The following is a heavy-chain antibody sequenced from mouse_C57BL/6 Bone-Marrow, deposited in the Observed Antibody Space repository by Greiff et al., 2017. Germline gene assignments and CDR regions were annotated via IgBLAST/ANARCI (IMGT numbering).Heavy chain of an antibody. Sequence: VQLQQSGPGLVAPSQSLSITCTVSGFSLTSYAISWVRQPPGKGLEWLGVIWTGGGTNYNSALKSRLSISKDNSKSQVFLKMNSLQTDDTARYXCARNWGVAPGYFDVWGTGTTVTVSS. D-gene: IGHD1-1*02. CDR3: ARNWGVAPGYFDV. J-gene: IGHJ1*03. CDR1: GFSLTSYA. V-gene: IGHV2-9-1*01. CDR2: IWTGGGT.